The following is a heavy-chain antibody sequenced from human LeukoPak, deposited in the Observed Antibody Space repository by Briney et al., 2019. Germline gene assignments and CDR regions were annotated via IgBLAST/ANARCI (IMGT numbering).Heavy chain of an antibody. V-gene: IGHV3-7*01. CDR3: AGGYSSGWAHEGFDY. D-gene: IGHD6-19*01. Sequence: HPGGSLRLSRAASGFTFSSYWMSWVRQAPGKGLEWVANIKQDGSEKYYVDSVKGRFTISRDNAKNSLYLQMNSLRAEDTAVYYCAGGYSSGWAHEGFDYWGQGTLVTVSS. CDR1: GFTFSSYW. J-gene: IGHJ4*02. CDR2: IKQDGSEK.